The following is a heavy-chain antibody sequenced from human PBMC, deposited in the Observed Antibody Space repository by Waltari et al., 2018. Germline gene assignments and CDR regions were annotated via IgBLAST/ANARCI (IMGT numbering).Heavy chain of an antibody. CDR1: GGSLSRSNW. CDR2: IYHSGST. Sequence: QVQLQESGPGLVKPSGTLSLTCAVSGGSLSRSNWWSWVRQPPGNGLEWIGEIYHSGSTNYNPSLKSRVTISVDKSKNQFSLKLSSVTAADTAVYYCARAQAVRESSSTTYRYFDYWGQGTLVTVSS. V-gene: IGHV4-4*02. CDR3: ARAQAVRESSSTTYRYFDY. D-gene: IGHD6-6*01. J-gene: IGHJ4*02.